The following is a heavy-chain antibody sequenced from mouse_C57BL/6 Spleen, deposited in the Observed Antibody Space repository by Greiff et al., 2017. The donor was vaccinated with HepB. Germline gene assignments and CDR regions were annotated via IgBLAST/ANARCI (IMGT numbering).Heavy chain of an antibody. J-gene: IGHJ4*01. V-gene: IGHV1-64*01. D-gene: IGHD2-1*01. Sequence: VQLQQSGAELVKPGASVKLSCKASGYTFTSYWMHWVKQRPGQGLEWIGMIHPNSGSTNYNEKFKSKATLTVDKSSSTAYMQLSSLTSEDSAVYYCARPIYYGNYPDYYAMDYWGQGTSVTVSS. CDR3: ARPIYYGNYPDYYAMDY. CDR1: GYTFTSYW. CDR2: IHPNSGST.